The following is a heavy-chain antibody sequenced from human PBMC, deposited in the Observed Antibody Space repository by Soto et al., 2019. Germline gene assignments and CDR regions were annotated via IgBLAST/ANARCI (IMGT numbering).Heavy chain of an antibody. CDR1: GFTFSSYA. V-gene: IGHV3-23*01. J-gene: IGHJ4*02. CDR3: ARRTSGWYLDY. D-gene: IGHD6-19*01. Sequence: EVPLLESGGGLVQPGGSLRLSCAASGFTFSSYAMSWVRQAPGKGLEWVSAISGSGGSTYYADSVKGRFTISRDNSKNTLYLQMNSLRAGDTAVYYCARRTSGWYLDYWGQGTLVTVSS. CDR2: ISGSGGST.